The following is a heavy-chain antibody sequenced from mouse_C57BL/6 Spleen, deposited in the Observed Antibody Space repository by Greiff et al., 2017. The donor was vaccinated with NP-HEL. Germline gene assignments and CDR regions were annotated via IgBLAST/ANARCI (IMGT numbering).Heavy chain of an antibody. CDR1: GYTFTSYW. V-gene: IGHV1-55*01. D-gene: IGHD2-5*01. Sequence: VQLQQPGAELVKPGASVKMSCKASGYTFTSYWITWVKQRPGQGLEWIGDIYPGSGSTNYNEKFKSKATLTVDTSSSTAYMQLSSLTSEDSAVYYCARSDYSNYGEGFDYWGQGTTLTVSS. J-gene: IGHJ2*01. CDR2: IYPGSGST. CDR3: ARSDYSNYGEGFDY.